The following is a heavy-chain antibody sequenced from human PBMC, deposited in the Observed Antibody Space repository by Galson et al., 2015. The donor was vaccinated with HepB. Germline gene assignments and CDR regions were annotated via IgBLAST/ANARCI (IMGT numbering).Heavy chain of an antibody. CDR1: GYTFTSYY. CDR2: INPNGGST. Sequence: SVKVSCKASGYTFTSYYMHWVRQAPGQGLEWMGIINPNGGSTSYAQKFQGRVTMTRDTSTSTVYMELSSLRSEDTAVYYCARGGQAAAGTLPFDYWGQGTLVTVSS. V-gene: IGHV1-46*01. J-gene: IGHJ4*02. D-gene: IGHD6-13*01. CDR3: ARGGQAAAGTLPFDY.